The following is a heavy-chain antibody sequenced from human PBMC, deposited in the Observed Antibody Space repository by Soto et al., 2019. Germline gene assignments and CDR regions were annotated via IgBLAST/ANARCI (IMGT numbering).Heavy chain of an antibody. D-gene: IGHD3-10*01. Sequence: EVQLVESGGGLVKPGGSLRLSCAASGFTFSSYSMNWVRQAPGKGLEWVSSISSGSDYIFYADSVKGRFTISRDNAKHSLFLQMNSLTAADTGVYYCARSPFGDAVNVWGQGTGDTVSS. CDR3: ARSPFGDAVNV. CDR2: ISSGSDYI. V-gene: IGHV3-21*01. J-gene: IGHJ3*01. CDR1: GFTFSSYS.